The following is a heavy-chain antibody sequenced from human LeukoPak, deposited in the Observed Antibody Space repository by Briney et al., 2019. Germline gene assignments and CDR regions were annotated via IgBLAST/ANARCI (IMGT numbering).Heavy chain of an antibody. D-gene: IGHD3-10*01. V-gene: IGHV3-30*03. J-gene: IGHJ4*02. CDR2: ISYDGSNE. Sequence: GGSLRLSCAASGFPFSNYGMHWVRQAPGKGLEWVAVISYDGSNEYYADSVKGRFPISRDNSKNTLYLQMNSLRAEDTAVHYCAGSWFYRDYFEYWGQGTLVTVSS. CDR3: AGSWFYRDYFEY. CDR1: GFPFSNYG.